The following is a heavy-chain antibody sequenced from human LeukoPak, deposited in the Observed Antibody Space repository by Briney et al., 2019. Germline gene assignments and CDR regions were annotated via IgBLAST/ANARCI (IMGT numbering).Heavy chain of an antibody. CDR2: INHSGST. CDR1: GGSFSGYY. V-gene: IGHV4-34*01. J-gene: IGHJ6*03. Sequence: SETLSLTCAVYGGSFSGYYWSWIRQPPGKGLEWIGEINHSGSTNYNPSLKSRVTISVDTSKNQFSLKLSSVTAADTAVYYCARQWVAGTTLYYMDVWGKGTTVTVSS. D-gene: IGHD1-7*01. CDR3: ARQWVAGTTLYYMDV.